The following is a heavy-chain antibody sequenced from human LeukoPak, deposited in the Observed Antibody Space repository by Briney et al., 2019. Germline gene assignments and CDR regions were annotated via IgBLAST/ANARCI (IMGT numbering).Heavy chain of an antibody. J-gene: IGHJ4*02. CDR3: TRDLLAAAGHGSY. D-gene: IGHD6-13*01. Sequence: SQTLSLTCAVSGGSISSGGYSWSWIRQPPGKGLEWIGYIYHSGSTYYNPSLKSRVTISVDRSKNQFSLKLSSVTAADTAVYYCTRDLLAAAGHGSYWGQGTLVTVSS. CDR2: IYHSGST. CDR1: GGSISSGGYS. V-gene: IGHV4-30-2*01.